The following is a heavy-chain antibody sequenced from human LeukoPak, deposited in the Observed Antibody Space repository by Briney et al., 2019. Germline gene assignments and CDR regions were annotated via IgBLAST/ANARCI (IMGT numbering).Heavy chain of an antibody. CDR1: GFIFTDYT. V-gene: IGHV3-64D*09. D-gene: IGHD3-10*01. CDR3: VKDSNSGYYFDS. Sequence: GGSLRLSCSASGFIFTDYTMHWVRQAPGKGLEYVSAISTYGSTTYYADSVKGRFTISRGNSKNTLYLQMTSLRAEDTAVYYCVKDSNSGYYFDSWGQGTLVTVSS. CDR2: ISTYGSTT. J-gene: IGHJ4*02.